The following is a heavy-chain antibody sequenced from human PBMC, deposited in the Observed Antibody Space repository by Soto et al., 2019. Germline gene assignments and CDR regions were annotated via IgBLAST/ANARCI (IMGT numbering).Heavy chain of an antibody. D-gene: IGHD3-3*01. J-gene: IGHJ4*02. CDR1: SGSISSYY. V-gene: IGHV4-59*08. CDR3: ARGHYDYWSGSFATIDY. Sequence: PSETLSLTCTVSSGSISSYYWSWIRQPPGKGLEWIGYIHYSGSTKCNPSLKRRGTISSDTSKNQFSLNPSSVTAADTAVYYCARGHYDYWSGSFATIDYWGQGTRVTVSS. CDR2: IHYSGST.